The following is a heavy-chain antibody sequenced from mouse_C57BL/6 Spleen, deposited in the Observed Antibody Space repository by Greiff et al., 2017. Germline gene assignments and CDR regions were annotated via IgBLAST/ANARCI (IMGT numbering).Heavy chain of an antibody. CDR3: ARRGGSSEYYFDY. CDR1: GYTFTSYW. J-gene: IGHJ2*01. CDR2: IDPSDSET. Sequence: QVQLQQPGAELVRPGSSVKLSCKASGYTFTSYWMHWVKQRPIQGLEWIGNIDPSDSETHYNQKFKDKATLTVDKSSSTAYMQLSSLTSEDSAVYYCARRGGSSEYYFDYGGQGTTLTVSS. D-gene: IGHD1-1*01. V-gene: IGHV1-52*01.